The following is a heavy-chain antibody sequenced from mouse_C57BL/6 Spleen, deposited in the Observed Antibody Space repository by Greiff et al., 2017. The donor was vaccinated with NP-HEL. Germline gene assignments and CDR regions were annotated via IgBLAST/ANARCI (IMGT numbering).Heavy chain of an antibody. CDR2: IYPSDSET. CDR3: ARGGSYYYGSSPYWYFDV. Sequence: QVQLQQPGAELVRPGSSVKLSCKASGYTFTSYWMDWVKQRPGQGLEWIGNIYPSDSETHYNQKFKDKATLTVDKSSSTAYMQLSSLTSEDSAVYYCARGGSYYYGSSPYWYFDVWGTGTTVTVSS. CDR1: GYTFTSYW. V-gene: IGHV1-61*01. D-gene: IGHD1-1*01. J-gene: IGHJ1*03.